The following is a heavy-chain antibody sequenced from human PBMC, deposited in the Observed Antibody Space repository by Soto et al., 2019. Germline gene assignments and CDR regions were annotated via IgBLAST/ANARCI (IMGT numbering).Heavy chain of an antibody. D-gene: IGHD7-27*01. CDR1: GFTFSSYA. V-gene: IGHV3-23*01. CDR3: AKGLTAYNGGSVYAFDI. CDR2: ISGSGGST. J-gene: IGHJ3*02. Sequence: GGSLRLSCAASGFTFSSYAMSWVRQAPGKGLEWVSAISGSGGSTYYADSVKGRFTISRDNSKNTLYLQMNSLRAEDTAVYYCAKGLTAYNGGSVYAFDIWGPGTMVTVSS.